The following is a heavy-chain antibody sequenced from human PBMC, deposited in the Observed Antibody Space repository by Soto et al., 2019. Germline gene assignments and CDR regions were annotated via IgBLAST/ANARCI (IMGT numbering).Heavy chain of an antibody. CDR2: IYHSGST. V-gene: IGHV4-4*02. CDR1: GGSISSSNW. Sequence: QVQLQESGPGLVKPSGTLSLTCAVSGGSISSSNWWSWVRQPPGKGLEWIGEIYHSGSTNYNPSLKRRVTISVDKSKNQFSLKLSSVTAADTAVYYCARSGDGYNYGAQTFDYWGQGTLVTVSS. D-gene: IGHD5-12*01. J-gene: IGHJ4*02. CDR3: ARSGDGYNYGAQTFDY.